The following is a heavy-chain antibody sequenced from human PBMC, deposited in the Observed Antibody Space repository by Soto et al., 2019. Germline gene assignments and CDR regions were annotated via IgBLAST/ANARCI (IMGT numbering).Heavy chain of an antibody. CDR1: GFTFSNYG. V-gene: IGHV3-30*18. CDR3: AKRGDGSGSYPYYPDY. D-gene: IGHD3-10*01. Sequence: PGGSLRLSCAASGFTFSNYGMHWVRQAPGKGLEWVAVISYHGSDTYYRDSVKGRFTISRENSKNTLYLQMNSLRAEDSAIYYCAKRGDGSGSYPYYPDYWGQGT. CDR2: ISYHGSDT. J-gene: IGHJ4*02.